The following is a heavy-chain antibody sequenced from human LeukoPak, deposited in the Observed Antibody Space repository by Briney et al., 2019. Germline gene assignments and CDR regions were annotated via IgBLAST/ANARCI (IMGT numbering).Heavy chain of an antibody. J-gene: IGHJ4*02. V-gene: IGHV3-64*01. CDR2: ISSNGGST. CDR3: ARVGDGYNWVFDY. Sequence: GGFLRLSCAASGFTFSSYAMRWVRQAPGKGLEYVSGISSNGGSTYYANSVKGRFTISRDNSKNTLYLQMGSLRAEDMAVYYCARVGDGYNWVFDYWGQGTLVTVSS. D-gene: IGHD5-24*01. CDR1: GFTFSSYA.